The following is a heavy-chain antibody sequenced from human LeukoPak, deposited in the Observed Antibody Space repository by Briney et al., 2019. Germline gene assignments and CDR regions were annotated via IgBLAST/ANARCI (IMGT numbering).Heavy chain of an antibody. CDR1: GYTFKNYG. J-gene: IGHJ3*02. D-gene: IGHD3-10*01. V-gene: IGHV1-18*01. CDR2: ISAYNGNT. CDR3: ARARYFSGNYDDAFDI. Sequence: ASVKVSCKASGYTFKNYGVSWVRQAPGHGPEWMGWISAYNGNTNFAQTLQARVTMTTDTSTNTAYMELSSLISDDTAMYYCARARYFSGNYDDAFDIWGQGTMVTVSS.